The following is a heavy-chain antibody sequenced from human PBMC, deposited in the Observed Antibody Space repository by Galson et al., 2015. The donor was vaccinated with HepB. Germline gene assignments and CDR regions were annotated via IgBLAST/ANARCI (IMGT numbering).Heavy chain of an antibody. V-gene: IGHV3-72*01. CDR2: TRNKANSYTT. J-gene: IGHJ3*02. CDR3: ARESPGLDAFDI. Sequence: SLRLSCAASGFTFSDHYMDWVRQAPGKGLEWVGRTRNKANSYTTEYAASVKGRFTISRDDSKNSLYLQMNSLKTEDTAVYYCARESPGLDAFDIWGQGTMVTVSS. D-gene: IGHD3/OR15-3a*01. CDR1: GFTFSDHY.